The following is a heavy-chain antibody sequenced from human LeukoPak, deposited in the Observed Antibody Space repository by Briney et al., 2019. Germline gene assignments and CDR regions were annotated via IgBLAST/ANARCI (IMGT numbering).Heavy chain of an antibody. J-gene: IGHJ4*02. CDR2: IIHSGSN. D-gene: IGHD3-10*01. CDR3: ARGGRYYSSGSYYRIIDY. CDR1: GGSLSGYY. V-gene: IGHV4-34*01. Sequence: SETLSLTCAVSGGSLSGYYWSWIRQPPGKGLEWIGEIIHSGSNNHNPSIRSRVTIYVDTAKNQFSLKLSSETAADTGVYYCARGGRYYSSGSYYRIIDYWGEGTLVTVSS.